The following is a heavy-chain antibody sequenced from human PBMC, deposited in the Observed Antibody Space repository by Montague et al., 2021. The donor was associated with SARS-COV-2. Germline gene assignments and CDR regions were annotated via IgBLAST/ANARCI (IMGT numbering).Heavy chain of an antibody. CDR2: IYDSGST. J-gene: IGHJ3*02. D-gene: IGHD5-12*01. Sequence: ETLSLTCTVSGGSISSSNYYWAWIRQPPGKGLEWIGSIYDSGSTYYNPSLKSRVTISVDTSKNHFSLKLSSVTAADTAVYYCARRGRKLLPVATTIGGFDIWGQGTMVTVSS. CDR3: ARRGRKLLPVATTIGGFDI. CDR1: GGSISSSNYY. V-gene: IGHV4-39*02.